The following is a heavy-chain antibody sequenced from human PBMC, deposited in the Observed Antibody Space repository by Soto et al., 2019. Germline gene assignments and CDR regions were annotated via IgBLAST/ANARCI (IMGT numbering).Heavy chain of an antibody. J-gene: IGHJ4*02. CDR1: GFTFSSYG. D-gene: IGHD5-12*01. CDR2: IWYDGSNK. CDR3: ARDLLDSGYDSSSGWQNFDY. V-gene: IGHV3-33*01. Sequence: GESLKISCAASGFTFSSYGMHWVRQAPGKGLEWVAVIWYDGSNKYYADSVKGRFTISRDNSKNTLYLQMNSLRAEDTAVYYCARDLLDSGYDSSSGWQNFDYWGQGTLVTVSS.